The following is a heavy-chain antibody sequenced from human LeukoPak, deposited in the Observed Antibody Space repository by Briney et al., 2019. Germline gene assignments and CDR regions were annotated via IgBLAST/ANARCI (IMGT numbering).Heavy chain of an antibody. CDR1: GFTFSSYS. J-gene: IGHJ5*02. Sequence: GGSLRLSCAASGFTFSSYSMNWVRQAPGKGLEWVSSISSSSSYIYYADSVKGRFTISRDNSKNTLYLQMNSLRAEDTAVYYCARDSGGGSFDPWGQGTLVTVSS. CDR3: ARDSGGGSFDP. D-gene: IGHD2-15*01. CDR2: ISSSSSYI. V-gene: IGHV3-21*01.